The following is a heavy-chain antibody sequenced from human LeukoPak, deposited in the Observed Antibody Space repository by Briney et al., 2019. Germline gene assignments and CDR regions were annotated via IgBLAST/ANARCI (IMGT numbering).Heavy chain of an antibody. D-gene: IGHD3-3*01. CDR1: GFTVSSNY. Sequence: GGSLRLSCAASGFTVSSNYMSRVRQAPGKGLEWVSVIYSGGSTYYADSVKGRFTISRDNSKNTLYLQMNSLRAEDTAVYYCARDRAAHTIFGVPRVDWGQGTLVTVSS. V-gene: IGHV3-66*02. CDR2: IYSGGST. CDR3: ARDRAAHTIFGVPRVD. J-gene: IGHJ1*01.